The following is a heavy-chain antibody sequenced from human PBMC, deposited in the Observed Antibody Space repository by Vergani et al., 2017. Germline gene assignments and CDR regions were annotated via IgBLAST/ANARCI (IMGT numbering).Heavy chain of an antibody. CDR2: ISWNSGSI. J-gene: IGHJ6*02. D-gene: IGHD3-22*01. Sequence: EVQLVESGGGLVQPGRSLRLSCAASGFTFDDYAMHWVRQAPGKGLEWVSGISWNSGSIGYADSVKGRFTISRDNAKNSLYLQMNSLRAEDTAVYYCARTYDSSGYYYASYYYGMDVWGQGTTVTVSS. V-gene: IGHV3-9*01. CDR1: GFTFDDYA. CDR3: ARTYDSSGYYYASYYYGMDV.